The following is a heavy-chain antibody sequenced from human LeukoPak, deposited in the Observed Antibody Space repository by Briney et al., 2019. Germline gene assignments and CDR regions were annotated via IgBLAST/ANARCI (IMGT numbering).Heavy chain of an antibody. D-gene: IGHD3-9*01. V-gene: IGHV3-9*01. CDR2: ISWNSGGI. CDR3: AKGWGYDILTGFDY. Sequence: GRSLRLSCAASGFTFDDYAMHWVRQAPGKGLEWVSGISWNSGGIGYADSVKGRLTISRDNAKNSLYLQMNSLRAGDTALYYCAKGWGYDILTGFDYWGQGTLVTVSS. CDR1: GFTFDDYA. J-gene: IGHJ4*02.